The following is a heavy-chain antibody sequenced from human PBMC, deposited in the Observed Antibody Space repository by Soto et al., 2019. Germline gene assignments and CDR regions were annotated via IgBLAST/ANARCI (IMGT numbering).Heavy chain of an antibody. CDR1: GYAFSNYW. J-gene: IGHJ4*02. V-gene: IGHV5-10-1*01. Sequence: GESLKISCESSGYAFSNYWIKWVRQVSGKGLERMGRIDPTDSFTNYSPSFQGHVTFSVDKSTSTAYVQWSSLKASDTALYYCGRRWGDGYHIDYWGQGTLVTVSS. CDR3: GRRWGDGYHIDY. D-gene: IGHD2-21*01. CDR2: IDPTDSFT.